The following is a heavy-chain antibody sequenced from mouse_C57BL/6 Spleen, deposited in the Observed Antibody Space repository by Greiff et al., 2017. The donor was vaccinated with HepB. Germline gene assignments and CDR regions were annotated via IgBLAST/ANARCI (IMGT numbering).Heavy chain of an antibody. CDR1: GYTFTSYW. D-gene: IGHD1-1*01. Sequence: QVQLQQPGAELVRPGSSVKLSCKASGYTFTSYWMHWVKQRPIQGLEWIGNIHPSDSETHYNQKFKDKATLTVDKSSSTAYMQLSSLTSEDSAVYYCARRGHYYGSSYDWYFDVWGTGTTVTVSS. J-gene: IGHJ1*03. V-gene: IGHV1-52*01. CDR3: ARRGHYYGSSYDWYFDV. CDR2: IHPSDSET.